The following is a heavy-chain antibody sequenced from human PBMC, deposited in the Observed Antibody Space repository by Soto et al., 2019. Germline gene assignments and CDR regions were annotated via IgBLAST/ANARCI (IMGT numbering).Heavy chain of an antibody. D-gene: IGHD6-13*01. CDR2: VSAGNGQT. CDR3: ARGSSSWENYYFYGLDI. Sequence: ASVKVSFKASGYSFSNYGIHWVRQAPGQRLEWLGWVSAGNGQTKYSQRFQGRVTITRDTSASTAHMDLTSLTSEDTGVYYCARGSSSWENYYFYGLDIWGQGSTVTVSS. J-gene: IGHJ6*02. V-gene: IGHV1-3*01. CDR1: GYSFSNYG.